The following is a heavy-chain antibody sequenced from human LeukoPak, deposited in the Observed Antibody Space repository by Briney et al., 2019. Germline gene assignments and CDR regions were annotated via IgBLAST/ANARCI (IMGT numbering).Heavy chain of an antibody. D-gene: IGHD5-24*01. CDR2: ISGSGGRT. CDR1: GFTFTTYT. J-gene: IGHJ4*02. Sequence: GGSLRLSCAASGFTFTTYTMSWVRQAPGKGLEWVSDISGSGGRTHYADSVKGRFTISRDNSKNTLYLQMNSLKTEDTALYYCARQMATILDGILDYWGQGTLVTVSS. V-gene: IGHV3-23*01. CDR3: ARQMATILDGILDY.